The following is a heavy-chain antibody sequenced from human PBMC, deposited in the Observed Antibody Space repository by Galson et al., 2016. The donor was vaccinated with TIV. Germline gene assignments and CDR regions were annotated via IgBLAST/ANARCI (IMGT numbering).Heavy chain of an antibody. CDR3: ARGLGNSNYYTHRFDP. J-gene: IGHJ5*02. CDR1: GFTFSTQS. CDR2: IRSSGAAI. Sequence: GSLRLSCAASGFTFSTQSMNWFRQAPGKGLEWISYIRSSGAAIYYADSVKGRFTISRDNVKNSLYLQMNSLRAEDTAVYYCARGLGNSNYYTHRFDPWGHGTLVTVSS. V-gene: IGHV3-48*01. D-gene: IGHD4-11*01.